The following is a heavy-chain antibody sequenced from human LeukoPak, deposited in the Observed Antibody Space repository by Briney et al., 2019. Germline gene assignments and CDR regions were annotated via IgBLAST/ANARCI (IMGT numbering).Heavy chain of an antibody. CDR2: IGTAGDT. CDR3: ARASSGGYYPYDW. V-gene: IGHV3-13*04. CDR1: GFTFSNYD. D-gene: IGHD3-3*01. Sequence: AGGSLRLSCAASGFTFSNYDMHWVRQAAGKGLEWVSGIGTAGDTYYPGSVKGRFTISRENAKNSLYLQMNSLRAGDTAVYYCARASSGGYYPYDWWGQGTLVTVS. J-gene: IGHJ4*02.